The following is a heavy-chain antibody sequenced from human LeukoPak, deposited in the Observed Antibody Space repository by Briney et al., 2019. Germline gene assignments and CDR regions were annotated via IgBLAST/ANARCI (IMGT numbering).Heavy chain of an antibody. CDR3: ARALAVAGTPVQFDY. CDR1: GYTFTAYY. CDR2: INPNSGGT. J-gene: IGHJ4*02. V-gene: IGHV1-2*02. Sequence: ASVKVSCKASGYTFTAYYMHWVRQAPGQGLEWMGWINPNSGGTNYAQKFQGRVTMTRDTSISTAYMELSRLRSDDTAVYYCARALAVAGTPVQFDYWGQGTLVTVSS. D-gene: IGHD6-19*01.